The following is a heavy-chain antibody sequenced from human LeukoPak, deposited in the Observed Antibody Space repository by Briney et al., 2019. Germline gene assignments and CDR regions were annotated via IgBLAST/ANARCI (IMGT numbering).Heavy chain of an antibody. CDR1: GYTFTGYY. CDR2: INPNSGGT. V-gene: IGHV1-2*02. J-gene: IGHJ3*02. CDR3: ARVGMYYENYAFDI. Sequence: ASVKVSCKTSGYTFTGYYMHWVRQAPGQGLEWMGWINPNSGGTNYAQKFQGRVTMTRDTSISTAYMELSRLRSDDTAVYYCARVGMYYENYAFDIWGQGTMVTVSS. D-gene: IGHD3-22*01.